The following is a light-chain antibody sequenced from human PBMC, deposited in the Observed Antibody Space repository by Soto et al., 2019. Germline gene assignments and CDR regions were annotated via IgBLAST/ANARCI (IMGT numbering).Light chain of an antibody. J-gene: IGKJ1*01. Sequence: DIQMTQSPSTLSGAVGDRVTITCRASQTISSWLAWYQQKPGKAPKLLIYDASSLESGVPSRFSGSGSGTEFTLTISSLQPDDSATYYCQHYSLYSPWTFGQGTKVDI. V-gene: IGKV1-5*01. CDR3: QHYSLYSPWT. CDR2: DAS. CDR1: QTISSW.